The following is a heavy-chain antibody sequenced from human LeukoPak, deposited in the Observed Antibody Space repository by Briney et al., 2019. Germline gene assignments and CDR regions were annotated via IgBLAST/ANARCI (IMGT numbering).Heavy chain of an antibody. D-gene: IGHD5-24*01. CDR3: ASTRLQPIIFDY. Sequence: KASHTLSLTCAVDGGSFSGYYWSWIRQPPRKGLEWPGEINHRRNTNYNPSLNSRVTISVDTSKTRISQKLSSVTAAHPAVYYRASTRLQPIIFDYWGQGTLVTV. J-gene: IGHJ4*02. CDR2: INHRRNT. CDR1: GGSFSGYY. V-gene: IGHV4-34*01.